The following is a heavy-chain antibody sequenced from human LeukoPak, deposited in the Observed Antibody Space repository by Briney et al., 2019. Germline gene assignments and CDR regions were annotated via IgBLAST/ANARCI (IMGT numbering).Heavy chain of an antibody. D-gene: IGHD1-26*01. V-gene: IGHV3-23*01. J-gene: IGHJ6*03. CDR2: LTGSSGTA. Sequence: GGSLRLSCAASGFTFSSYGMNWVRQAPGKGLEWVSGLTGSSGTAYYVGSVKGRFTVSRDDSKNTVYLQMSSLRVDDTAIYYCAKSGASPLYHMDVWGKGATVTVSS. CDR3: AKSGASPLYHMDV. CDR1: GFTFSSYG.